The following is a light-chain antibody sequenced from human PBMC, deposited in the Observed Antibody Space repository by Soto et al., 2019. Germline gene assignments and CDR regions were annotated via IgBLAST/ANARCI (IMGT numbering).Light chain of an antibody. CDR3: QQYNDWPPYS. CDR2: GAF. V-gene: IGKV3-15*01. J-gene: IGKJ2*03. CDR1: QSVSSN. Sequence: EIVMTQSPATLSVSPGERATLSCRASQSVSSNVAWYQQKRGQAPRLLIYGAFIRPTGIPTRFSGSGSGTEFTLTIISLQFEDFAVYYCQQYNDWPPYSFGEGTKLDIK.